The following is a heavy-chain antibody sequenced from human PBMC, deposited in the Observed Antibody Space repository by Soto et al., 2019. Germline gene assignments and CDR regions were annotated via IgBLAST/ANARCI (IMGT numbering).Heavy chain of an antibody. CDR3: AKGSELAREIAAV. CDR1: GGSFSDYY. Sequence: PSETLSLTCAVYGGSFSDYYWTWIRQPPGKGLEWIGEIFRGGGPNYNPSLKSRVTISADTSKNQFSLNLNSVTAADTAVYYCAKGSELAREIAAVWGQGNPVTVSS. D-gene: IGHD6-13*01. V-gene: IGHV4-34*01. CDR2: IFRGGGP. J-gene: IGHJ4*02.